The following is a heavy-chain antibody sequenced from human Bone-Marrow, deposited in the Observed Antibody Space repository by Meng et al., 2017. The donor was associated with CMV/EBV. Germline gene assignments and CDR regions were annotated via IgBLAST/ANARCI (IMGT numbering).Heavy chain of an antibody. V-gene: IGHV3-11*04. CDR2: ISGSDNVI. D-gene: IGHD1-26*01. CDR3: AKDLRVGAYLDGFDI. CDR1: GFTFSVYY. Sequence: GESLKISCAASGFTFSVYYMGWMRQAPGKGLEWVSYISGSDNVIHYADSMKGRSTISRDNAKNSLYLQMAGLRVEDTALYYCAKDLRVGAYLDGFDIWGQGTVVTVSS. J-gene: IGHJ3*02.